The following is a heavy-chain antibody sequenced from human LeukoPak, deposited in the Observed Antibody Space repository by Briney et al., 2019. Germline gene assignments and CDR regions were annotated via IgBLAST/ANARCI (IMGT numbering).Heavy chain of an antibody. D-gene: IGHD1-1*01. CDR2: VSSTSSFI. CDR3: ARDLAGATTGAIPLFDY. Sequence: PGGSLRLSCAASGFTFSSYSINWVRQAPGKGLEWVSCVSSTSSFIYYADSVKGRFTISRDNSKSTLYLQMNSLRAEDTAVYYCARDLAGATTGAIPLFDYWGQGALVTVSS. J-gene: IGHJ4*02. V-gene: IGHV3-21*04. CDR1: GFTFSSYS.